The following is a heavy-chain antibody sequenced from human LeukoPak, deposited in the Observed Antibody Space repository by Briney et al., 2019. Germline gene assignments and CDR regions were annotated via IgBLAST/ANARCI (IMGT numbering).Heavy chain of an antibody. CDR2: INPSGGST. Sequence: ASVKVSCKASGGTFSSYAISWVRQAPGQGLEWMGIINPSGGSTSYAQKFQGRVTMTRDTSTSTVYMELSSLRSEDTAVYYCARDKEGMVYAMPGMDVWGQGTTVTVSS. V-gene: IGHV1-46*01. CDR3: ARDKEGMVYAMPGMDV. J-gene: IGHJ6*02. D-gene: IGHD2-8*01. CDR1: GGTFSSYA.